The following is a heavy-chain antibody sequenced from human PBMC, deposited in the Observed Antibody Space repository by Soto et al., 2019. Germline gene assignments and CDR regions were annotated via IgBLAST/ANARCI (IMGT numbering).Heavy chain of an antibody. J-gene: IGHJ5*02. CDR1: GFTFSSYG. CDR2: ISYDGSNK. Sequence: GGSLRLSCAASGFTFSSYGMHWVRQAPGKGLEWVAVISYDGSNKYYADSVKGRFTISRDNSKNTLYLQMNSLRAEDTAVYYCATLFLVRITIFGVDDADNWFDPWGQGTLVTVSS. V-gene: IGHV3-30*03. CDR3: ATLFLVRITIFGVDDADNWFDP. D-gene: IGHD3-3*01.